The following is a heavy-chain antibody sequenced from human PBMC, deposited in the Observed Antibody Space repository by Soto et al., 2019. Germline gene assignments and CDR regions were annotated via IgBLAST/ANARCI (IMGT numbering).Heavy chain of an antibody. CDR3: ARDRDYYDSSGYYQTWGDYYYGMDV. CDR2: ISAYNGNT. V-gene: IGHV1-18*01. J-gene: IGHJ6*02. Sequence: ASVKVSCKASGYTFTSYGISWVRQAPGQGLEWMGWISAYNGNTNYAQKLQGRVTMTPDTSTSTAYMELRSLRSDDTAVYYCARDRDYYDSSGYYQTWGDYYYGMDVWGQGTTVTVSS. CDR1: GYTFTSYG. D-gene: IGHD3-22*01.